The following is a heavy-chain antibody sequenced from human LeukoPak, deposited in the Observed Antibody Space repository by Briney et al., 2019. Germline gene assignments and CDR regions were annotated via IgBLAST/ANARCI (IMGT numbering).Heavy chain of an antibody. CDR3: ARGGASYCSSTSCYALYYYGMDV. V-gene: IGHV4-59*12. Sequence: SETLSLTCTVSGGSISSYYWSWIRQPPGKGLEWIGYIYYSGSTNYNPSLKSRVTISVDTSKNQFSLKLSSVTAADTAVYYCARGGASYCSSTSCYALYYYGMDVWGQGTTVTVSS. CDR2: IYYSGST. CDR1: GGSISSYY. D-gene: IGHD2-2*01. J-gene: IGHJ6*02.